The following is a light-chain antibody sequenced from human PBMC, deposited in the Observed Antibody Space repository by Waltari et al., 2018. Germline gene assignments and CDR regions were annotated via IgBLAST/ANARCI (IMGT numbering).Light chain of an antibody. Sequence: ETVMTQSPATLSVSPGERATLSCRASPTVTTKLAWYQQKPGQAPRLLIYGASTRATGIPARFSGSGSGTEFTLTISSLQSEDFAVYYCQQYNNWPPWTFGQGTKVEIK. CDR2: GAS. J-gene: IGKJ1*01. CDR3: QQYNNWPPWT. V-gene: IGKV3-15*01. CDR1: PTVTTK.